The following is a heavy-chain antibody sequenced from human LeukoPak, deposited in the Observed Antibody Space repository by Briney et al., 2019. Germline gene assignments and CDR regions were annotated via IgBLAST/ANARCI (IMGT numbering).Heavy chain of an antibody. CDR2: ISAYNGNT. Sequence: GESLKISCKGSGYSFTSYWIGWVRQAPGQGLEWMGWISAYNGNTNYAQKLQGRVTMTTDTSTSTAYMELRSLRSDDTAVYYCARPSQGLGYYYYYYMDVWGKGTTVTVSS. J-gene: IGHJ6*03. V-gene: IGHV1-18*04. D-gene: IGHD7-27*01. CDR3: ARPSQGLGYYYYYYMDV. CDR1: GYSFTSYW.